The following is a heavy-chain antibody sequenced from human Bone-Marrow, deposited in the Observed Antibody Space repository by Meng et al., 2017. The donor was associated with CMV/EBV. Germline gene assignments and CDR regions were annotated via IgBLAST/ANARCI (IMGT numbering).Heavy chain of an antibody. D-gene: IGHD5-18*01. J-gene: IGHJ4*02. CDR2: IKSKTDGGTT. CDR3: TTDLANTAMVWGYFDY. Sequence: GGSLRLSCKASGYTFTSYYMHWVRQAPGKGLEWVGRIKSKTDGGTTDYAAPVKGRFTISRDDSKNTLYLQMNSLKTEDTAVYYCTTDLANTAMVWGYFDYWGQGTLVTVSS. CDR1: GYTFTSYY. V-gene: IGHV3-15*01.